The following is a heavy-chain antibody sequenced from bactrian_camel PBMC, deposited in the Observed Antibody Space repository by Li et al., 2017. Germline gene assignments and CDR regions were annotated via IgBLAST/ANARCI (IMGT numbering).Heavy chain of an antibody. V-gene: IGHV3-2*01. CDR1: GFSFSTYA. CDR2: IHVDDRNT. D-gene: IGHD3*01. Sequence: HVQLVESGGGSVQAGGSLRLSCAASGFSFSTYAMSWVRQAPGKGLEWVSSIHVDDRNTVYASSVKGRFTVSVDNARKTLYLQMNDLKPEDTAVYYCAASFTACVARAHYVERYNYWGQGTQVTVS. J-gene: IGHJ4*01. CDR3: AASFTACVARAHYVERYNY.